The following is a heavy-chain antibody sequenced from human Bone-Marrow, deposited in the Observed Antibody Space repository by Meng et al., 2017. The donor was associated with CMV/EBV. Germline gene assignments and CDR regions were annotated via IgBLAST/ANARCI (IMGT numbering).Heavy chain of an antibody. CDR3: AREAKPYYYYGMDV. J-gene: IGHJ6*02. V-gene: IGHV3-21*01. CDR1: GFTFSAYS. Sequence: GGSLRLSCAASGFTFSAYSMNWVRQAPGKGLEWVSSIRSGGNYIFYADSVKGRFTISRDNAKNSLYLQMNSLRAEDTAVYYCAREAKPYYYYGMDVWGQGTTVTVSS. CDR2: IRSGGNYI.